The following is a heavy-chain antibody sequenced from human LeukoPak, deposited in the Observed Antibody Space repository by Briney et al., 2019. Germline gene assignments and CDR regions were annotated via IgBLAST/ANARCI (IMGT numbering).Heavy chain of an antibody. CDR3: ARQQSSVYYYYYMDA. J-gene: IGHJ6*03. CDR2: IYTSGST. V-gene: IGHV4-4*07. D-gene: IGHD1/OR15-1a*01. Sequence: SETLSPVWTVSGGSISSYYCSWTRQPAGKGLEWIGRIYTSGSTNYNPSLKSRVTMSVDTSKNQFSLKLSSVTAADTAVYYCARQQSSVYYYYYMDAWGKGTTVTVSS. CDR1: GGSISSYY.